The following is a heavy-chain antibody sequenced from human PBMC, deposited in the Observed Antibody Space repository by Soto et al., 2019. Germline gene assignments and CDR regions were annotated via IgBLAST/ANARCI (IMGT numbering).Heavy chain of an antibody. D-gene: IGHD2-2*03. CDR2: IYFIGST. Sequence: QLQLQESGPGLVKPSETLSLTCTVSGGSISSSTYYWAWIRQPPGKGLEWIGSIYFIGSTYYSPSLKSRVTISVDTAKNQFSLNLSSVTAADTAVYYCARRLGGYCSSTRCNIFDYWGQGTLVTVSS. CDR3: ARRLGGYCSSTRCNIFDY. J-gene: IGHJ4*02. V-gene: IGHV4-39*01. CDR1: GGSISSSTYY.